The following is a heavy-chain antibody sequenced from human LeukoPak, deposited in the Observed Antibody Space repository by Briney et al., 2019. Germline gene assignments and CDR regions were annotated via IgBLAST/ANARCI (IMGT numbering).Heavy chain of an antibody. J-gene: IGHJ5*02. V-gene: IGHV4-39*01. CDR3: ARVYIASPGQFDP. D-gene: IGHD6-13*01. CDR2: IYYSGST. CDR1: GGSISSSSYY. Sequence: KPSETLSLTCTVSGGSISSSSYYWGWIRQPPGKGLEWIGSIYYSGSTYYNPSLKSRVTISVDTSKNQFSLKLSSVTAADTAVYYCARVYIASPGQFDPWGQGTLVTVSS.